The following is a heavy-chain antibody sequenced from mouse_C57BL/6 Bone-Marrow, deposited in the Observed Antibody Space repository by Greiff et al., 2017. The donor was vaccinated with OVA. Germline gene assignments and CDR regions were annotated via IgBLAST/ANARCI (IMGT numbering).Heavy chain of an antibody. V-gene: IGHV1-69*01. Sequence: QVQLQQPGAELVMPGASVKLSCKASGYTFTSYWMHWVKQRPGQGLEWIGEIDPSDSYTNYNQKFKGKSTLTVDKSSSTAYMQLSSLTSEDSAVYYCARYRNYYGSSYVSYAMDYWGQGTSVTVSS. D-gene: IGHD1-1*01. CDR2: IDPSDSYT. CDR1: GYTFTSYW. CDR3: ARYRNYYGSSYVSYAMDY. J-gene: IGHJ4*01.